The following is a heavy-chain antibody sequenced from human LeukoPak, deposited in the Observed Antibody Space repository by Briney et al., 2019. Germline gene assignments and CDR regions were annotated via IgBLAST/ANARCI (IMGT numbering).Heavy chain of an antibody. CDR2: LHYSGDS. CDR3: ARRSVAGSWFDP. J-gene: IGHJ5*02. D-gene: IGHD6-19*01. V-gene: IGHV4-39*01. Sequence: SETLSLTCTVSGDSINNSYYFWRWIRQPPGKGLEWIGSLHYSGDSYYHPSLKTRVTISGDTSKNQFSLRLTSVTAADTVVYFCARRSVAGSWFDPWGQGTLVTVSS. CDR1: GDSINNSYYF.